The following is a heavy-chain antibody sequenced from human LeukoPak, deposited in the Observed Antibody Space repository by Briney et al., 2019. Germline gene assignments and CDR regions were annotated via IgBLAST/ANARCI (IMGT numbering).Heavy chain of an antibody. D-gene: IGHD3-22*01. V-gene: IGHV3-53*01. CDR3: AARSGYYSFDFDY. CDR1: GFTVSSNY. J-gene: IGHJ4*02. Sequence: GGSLRLSCAASGFTVSSNYMSWVRQAPGKGLEWVSVIYSGGSTYYADSVKGRFTISRDNSKNTLYLQMNSLRAEDTDVYYCAARSGYYSFDFDYWGLGTLVTVSS. CDR2: IYSGGST.